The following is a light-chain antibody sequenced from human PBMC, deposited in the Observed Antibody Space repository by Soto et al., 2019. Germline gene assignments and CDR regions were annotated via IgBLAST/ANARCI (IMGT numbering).Light chain of an antibody. CDR3: QSYDSSLSAWV. V-gene: IGLV1-40*01. CDR1: NSNLGAGYA. J-gene: IGLJ3*02. Sequence: QSVLTQPPSVSGAPGQRVTISCTGSNSNLGAGYAVHWYQQNPGTDPQLLLNNKKKRTSEVPDQFTGYNTSTSASMTITRLQAEDEADYYCQSYDSSLSAWVFGGGTKL. CDR2: NKK.